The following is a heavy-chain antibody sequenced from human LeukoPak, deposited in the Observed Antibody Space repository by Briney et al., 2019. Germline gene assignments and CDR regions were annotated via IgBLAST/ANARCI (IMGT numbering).Heavy chain of an antibody. CDR1: GFTFSSYA. D-gene: IGHD1-26*01. CDR2: ISYDGSSK. V-gene: IGHV3-30*04. J-gene: IGHJ6*03. CDR3: ARGGSGSYYYYHYYMDV. Sequence: PGGSLRLSCAASGFTFSSYAIHWDRQAPGKGLEWVALISYDGSSKYYADSVKGRFTVSRDNSKNTLYLQVSSLRTEDTAVYYCARGGSGSYYYYHYYMDVWGRGTTVTVSS.